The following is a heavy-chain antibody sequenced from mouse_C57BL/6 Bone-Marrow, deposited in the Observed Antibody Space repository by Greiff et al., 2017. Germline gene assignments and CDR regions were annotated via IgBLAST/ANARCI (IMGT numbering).Heavy chain of an antibody. D-gene: IGHD2-4*01. CDR2: INPRSGNT. CDR3: ANYEYDDV. CDR1: GYTFTSYG. Sequence: VQLQQSGAELARPGASVKLSCKASGYTFTSYGISWVKQRTGQGLEWIGEINPRSGNTNYNEKFKGKATLTADKSSSTAYMELSSLTSEDSAVYFCANYEYDDVWGTGTTVTVSS. J-gene: IGHJ1*03. V-gene: IGHV1-81*01.